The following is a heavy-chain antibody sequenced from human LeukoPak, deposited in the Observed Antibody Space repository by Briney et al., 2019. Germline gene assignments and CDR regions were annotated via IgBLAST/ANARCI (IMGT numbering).Heavy chain of an antibody. Sequence: GGSLRLSCATSGFRFSSYWMHWVRQAPGKGLVWVSRINSDGSVTTYADSVKGRFTISRDNAMDTVYLQTDSLTVEDTAVYFCARSSHYTIPFDTWGQGMLVTVSS. CDR1: GFRFSSYW. D-gene: IGHD2-2*02. V-gene: IGHV3-74*01. J-gene: IGHJ5*02. CDR3: ARSSHYTIPFDT. CDR2: INSDGSVT.